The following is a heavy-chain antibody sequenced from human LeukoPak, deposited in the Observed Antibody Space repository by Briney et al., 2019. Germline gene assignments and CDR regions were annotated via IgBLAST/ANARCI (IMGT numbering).Heavy chain of an antibody. D-gene: IGHD2-15*01. CDR2: ISYDGSNK. CDR3: IRGGPSTWS. V-gene: IGHV3-30-3*02. CDR1: GFTFSSYA. J-gene: IGHJ5*02. Sequence: GGSLRLSCAASGFTFSSYAMHWVRQAPGKGLEWVAVISYDGSNKYYADSVKGRFTISRDNSKNTLYLQMNSLRPEDTAIYYCIRGGPSTWSWGQGTLVTVSS.